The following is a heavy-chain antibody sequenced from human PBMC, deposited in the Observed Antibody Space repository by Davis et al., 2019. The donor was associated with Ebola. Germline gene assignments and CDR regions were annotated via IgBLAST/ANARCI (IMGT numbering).Heavy chain of an antibody. Sequence: ASVKVSCKASGCTFTSYYMHWVRQAPGQRLEWMGWINAGNGNTKYSQKFQGRVTITRDTSASTAYMELRSLRSDDTAVYYCARGDYDFWSGYYTTGMDVWGKGTTVTVSS. CDR2: INAGNGNT. V-gene: IGHV1-3*01. CDR3: ARGDYDFWSGYYTTGMDV. CDR1: GCTFTSYY. J-gene: IGHJ6*04. D-gene: IGHD3-3*01.